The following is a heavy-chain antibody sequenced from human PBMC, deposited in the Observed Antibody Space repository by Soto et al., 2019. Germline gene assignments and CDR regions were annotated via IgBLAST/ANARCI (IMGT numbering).Heavy chain of an antibody. CDR3: ARAPSLTIFGVVIYYDILSYFDY. CDR2: ISYDGSNK. D-gene: IGHD3-3*01. V-gene: IGHV3-30-3*01. CDR1: GFTFSSYA. Sequence: GGSLRLSCAASGFTFSSYAMHWVRQAPGKGLEWVAVISYDGSNKYYADSVKGRFTISRDNSKNTLYLQMNSLRAEDTAVYYCARAPSLTIFGVVIYYDILSYFDYWGQGTLVTVSS. J-gene: IGHJ4*02.